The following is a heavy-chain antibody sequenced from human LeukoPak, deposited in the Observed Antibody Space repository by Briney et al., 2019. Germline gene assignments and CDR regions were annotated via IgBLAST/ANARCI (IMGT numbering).Heavy chain of an antibody. Sequence: SETLSPTCTVSGGSISSYYWSWIRQPPGKGLEWIGYIYYSGSTNYKSSLKSRVTMSVDTSKNQFSLKLSSVTSADTAVYYCARETPGYCSSTSCYEGTTLDYWGQGTLVTVSS. D-gene: IGHD2-2*03. J-gene: IGHJ4*02. V-gene: IGHV4-59*12. CDR3: ARETPGYCSSTSCYEGTTLDY. CDR2: IYYSGST. CDR1: GGSISSYY.